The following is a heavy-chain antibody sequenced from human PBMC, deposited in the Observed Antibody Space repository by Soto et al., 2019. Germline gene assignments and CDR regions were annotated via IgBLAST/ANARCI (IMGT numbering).Heavy chain of an antibody. D-gene: IGHD1-26*01. Sequence: QVQLQQWGAGLLKPSEPLALTSAVYGASSNAYYSTRMRPPPAKGLEWLGEIHRSASTNYTPSLKSRVTISIDTSKIQFSLTLSSVTAADTAIYYCARGPSVGAFFDFWGQGSQVTVSP. CDR3: ARGPSVGAFFDF. CDR1: GASSNAYY. J-gene: IGHJ4*02. CDR2: IHRSAST. V-gene: IGHV4-34*01.